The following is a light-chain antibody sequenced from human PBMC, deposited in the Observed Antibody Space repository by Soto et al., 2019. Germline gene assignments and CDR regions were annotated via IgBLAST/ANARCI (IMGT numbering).Light chain of an antibody. Sequence: EIVWTQSPGTLSFSPGERATLSCRASQSVSNNYLAWYQQKPGQAPRLLIYGASSRATGTPDRFSGSGSGTDFTLTISRLEPEDFAVYYCQQYGNSAWTFGQGTKVDIK. CDR1: QSVSNNY. CDR3: QQYGNSAWT. V-gene: IGKV3-20*01. J-gene: IGKJ1*01. CDR2: GAS.